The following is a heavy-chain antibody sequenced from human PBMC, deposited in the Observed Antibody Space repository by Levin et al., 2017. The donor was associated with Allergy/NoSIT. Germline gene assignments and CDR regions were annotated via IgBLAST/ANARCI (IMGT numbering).Heavy chain of an antibody. CDR3: ARGSEVAAMGYYYYYMDV. Sequence: SETLSLTCTVSGGSISSSSYYWGWIRQPPGKGLEWIGSIYYSGSTYYNPSLKSRVTISVDTSKNQFSLKLSSVTAADTAVYYCARGSEVAAMGYYYYYMDVWGKGTTVTVSS. J-gene: IGHJ6*03. CDR2: IYYSGST. V-gene: IGHV4-39*01. D-gene: IGHD2-15*01. CDR1: GGSISSSSYY.